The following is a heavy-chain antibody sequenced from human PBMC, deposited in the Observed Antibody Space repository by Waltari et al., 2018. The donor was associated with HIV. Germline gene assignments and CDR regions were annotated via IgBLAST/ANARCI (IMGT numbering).Heavy chain of an antibody. CDR3: VRDSSGYYGHFDY. D-gene: IGHD6-19*01. CDR1: GFTFSNYT. J-gene: IGHJ4*02. CDR2: ITSDGDTT. Sequence: EVQLVESGGGLVQPEGSLRLSCAASGFTFSNYTMHWVRQAPGKGLEYLSAITSDGDTTYYVNSVKGRVTSSRDNSKNTLYLQMGSLRAEDMAVFYCVRDSSGYYGHFDYWGQGTLVTVSS. V-gene: IGHV3-64*01.